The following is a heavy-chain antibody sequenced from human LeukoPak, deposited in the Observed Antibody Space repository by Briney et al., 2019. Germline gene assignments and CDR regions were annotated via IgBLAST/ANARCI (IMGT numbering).Heavy chain of an antibody. CDR2: INHSGST. CDR1: GGSISSGDYY. V-gene: IGHV4-30-4*08. J-gene: IGHJ1*01. CDR3: ARPASRAAAGTKYFQH. Sequence: PSQTLSLTCTVSGGSISSGDYYWSWIRQPPGKGLEWIGEINHSGSTNYNPSLKSRVTISIDTSKNQFSLKLSSVTAADTAVYYCARPASRAAAGTKYFQHWGQGTLVTVSS. D-gene: IGHD6-13*01.